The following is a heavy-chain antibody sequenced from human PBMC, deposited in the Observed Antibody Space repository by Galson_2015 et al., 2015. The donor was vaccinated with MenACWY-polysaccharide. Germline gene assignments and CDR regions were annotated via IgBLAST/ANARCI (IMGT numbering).Heavy chain of an antibody. Sequence: SLRLSCAASGFTFSSYAVSWVRQAPGKGLEWVSSISPAGGGTYYADSVEGRFTISRDNSKNTLCLQVNSLRAEDTAIYYCAKVGRSGGNSGLASFDYWGQGTLVTVSS. CDR3: AKVGRSGGNSGLASFDY. D-gene: IGHD4-23*01. J-gene: IGHJ4*02. V-gene: IGHV3-23*01. CDR1: GFTFSSYA. CDR2: ISPAGGGT.